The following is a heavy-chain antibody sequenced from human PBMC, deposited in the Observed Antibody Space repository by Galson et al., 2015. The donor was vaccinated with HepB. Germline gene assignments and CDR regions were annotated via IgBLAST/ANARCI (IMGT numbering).Heavy chain of an antibody. CDR2: IDPSDSHS. D-gene: IGHD6-19*01. Sequence: QSGAEVKKPGESLKISCKASAYRFNTYWITWVRQMPGKGLQWMGRIDPSDSHSDYSPSFQGHVTFSADKSTSTVYLQWTSLKASDSAIYYCARAPPGISGSGYDSWGQGTLVTVSS. CDR3: ARAPPGISGSGYDS. V-gene: IGHV5-10-1*01. J-gene: IGHJ4*02. CDR1: AYRFNTYW.